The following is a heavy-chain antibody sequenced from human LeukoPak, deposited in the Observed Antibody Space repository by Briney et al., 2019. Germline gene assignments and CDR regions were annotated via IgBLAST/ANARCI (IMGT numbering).Heavy chain of an antibody. CDR2: ISYDGSNK. J-gene: IGHJ4*02. CDR3: ARDRLRLGELSSLTY. Sequence: HTGRSLRLSCAASGFTFSSYAMHWVRQAPGKGLEWVAVISYDGSNKYYADSVKGRFTISRDNSKNTLYLQMNSLRAEDTAVYYCARDRLRLGELSSLTYWGQGTLVTVSS. D-gene: IGHD3-16*02. CDR1: GFTFSSYA. V-gene: IGHV3-30*04.